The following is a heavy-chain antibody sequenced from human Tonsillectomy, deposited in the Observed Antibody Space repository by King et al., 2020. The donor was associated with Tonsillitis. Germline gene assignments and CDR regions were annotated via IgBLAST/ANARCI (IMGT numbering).Heavy chain of an antibody. CDR3: AKDGRVETDYAYFDF. J-gene: IGHJ4*02. CDR2: VRHYGSNE. V-gene: IGHV3-30*02. Sequence: QVQLVESGGGVVLPGGSLRLSCAASEFTFSSYGMHWVRQAPGKGLEWVALVRHYGSNENYADSVKGRFTISRDNSKNTLYLQMNSLRVEDTAVYYCAKDGRVETDYAYFDFWGQGTLVTVSS. CDR1: EFTFSSYG. D-gene: IGHD3-16*01.